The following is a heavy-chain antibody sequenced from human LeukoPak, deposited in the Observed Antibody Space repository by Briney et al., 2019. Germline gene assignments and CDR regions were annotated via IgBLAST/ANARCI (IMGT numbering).Heavy chain of an antibody. V-gene: IGHV1-69*05. CDR1: GGTFSSYA. J-gene: IGHJ6*03. CDR3: ARARVDTAMVNPKHGSYYYYYYMDV. Sequence: ASVKVSCKASGGTFSSYAISWVRQAPGQGLEWMGGIIPIFGTANYAQKFQGRVTITTDESTSTAYMELSSLRSEDTAVYYCARARVDTAMVNPKHGSYYYYYYMDVWGKGTTVTVSS. D-gene: IGHD5-18*01. CDR2: IIPIFGTA.